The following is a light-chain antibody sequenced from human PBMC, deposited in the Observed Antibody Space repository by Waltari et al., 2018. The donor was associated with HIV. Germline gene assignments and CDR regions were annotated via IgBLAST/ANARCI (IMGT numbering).Light chain of an antibody. J-gene: IGKJ5*01. V-gene: IGKV3-11*01. CDR3: QQRSNWPPIT. Sequence: VLTQSPATLPVSPRETVPLSCRASPCVGRYVAWYQPEPGQPPRLLIHDAANRATGIPPMFSGLGSVTDFSLTISSLWREDFAFYFCQQRSNWPPITFGQGTRLEIK. CDR2: DAA. CDR1: PCVGRY.